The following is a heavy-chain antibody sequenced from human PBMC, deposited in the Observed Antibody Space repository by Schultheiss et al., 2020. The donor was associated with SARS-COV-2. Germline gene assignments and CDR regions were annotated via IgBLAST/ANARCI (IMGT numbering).Heavy chain of an antibody. CDR1: GGSVTSSSDH. CDR3: ARYTAMAINWFDP. Sequence: SETLSLTCTVSGGSVTSSSDHWSWIRQPPGKGLEWIGYNYYSGSTNYNPSLKSRVTISVDTSKNQFSLKLSSVTAADTAVYYCARYTAMAINWFDPWGQGTLVTVSS. J-gene: IGHJ5*02. CDR2: NYYSGST. D-gene: IGHD5-18*01. V-gene: IGHV4-61*01.